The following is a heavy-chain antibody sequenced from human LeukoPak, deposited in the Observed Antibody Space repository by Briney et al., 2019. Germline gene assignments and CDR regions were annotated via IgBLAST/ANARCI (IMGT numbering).Heavy chain of an antibody. Sequence: SETLSLTCTVSGGSISSYYWSWIRQPAGKGLEWIGRIYTSGSTNYNPSLKSRVTMSVDTSKNQFSPKLSSVTAADTAVYYCARVPQYYDSRQIYYYNYMDFWGKGTTVTASS. CDR3: ARVPQYYDSRQIYYYNYMDF. V-gene: IGHV4-4*07. CDR1: GGSISSYY. D-gene: IGHD3-22*01. CDR2: IYTSGST. J-gene: IGHJ6*03.